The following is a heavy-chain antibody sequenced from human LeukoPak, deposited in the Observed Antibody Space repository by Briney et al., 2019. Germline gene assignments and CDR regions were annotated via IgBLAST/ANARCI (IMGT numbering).Heavy chain of an antibody. Sequence: PGRSLRLSCAASGFTFSSYVMHWVRQAPGKGLEWVAIISYDGSNEYYADSVKGRFTISRDNAKNSLYLQMNSLRAEDTAVYYCARRGWEQQLGGEFDYWGQGTQVTVSS. CDR3: ARRGWEQQLGGEFDY. J-gene: IGHJ4*02. CDR2: ISYDGSNE. CDR1: GFTFSSYV. D-gene: IGHD6-13*01. V-gene: IGHV3-30*04.